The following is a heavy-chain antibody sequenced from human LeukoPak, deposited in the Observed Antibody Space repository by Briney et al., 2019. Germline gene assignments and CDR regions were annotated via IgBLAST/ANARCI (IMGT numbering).Heavy chain of an antibody. J-gene: IGHJ4*02. Sequence: GGSLRLSCAASGFTFSDYYMSWIRQAPGKGLEWVSYISSSGSTIYYADSVKGRSTISRDNAKNSLYLQMSSLRAEDTAVYYCARDQYYDSSGYLGYWGQGTLVTVS. V-gene: IGHV3-11*01. CDR1: GFTFSDYY. CDR3: ARDQYYDSSGYLGY. D-gene: IGHD3-22*01. CDR2: ISSSGSTI.